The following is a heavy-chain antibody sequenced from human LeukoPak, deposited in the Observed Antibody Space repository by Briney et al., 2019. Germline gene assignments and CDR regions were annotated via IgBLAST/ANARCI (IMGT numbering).Heavy chain of an antibody. CDR3: ARDRSSSSSGNGSDY. CDR2: INPNSGGT. J-gene: IGHJ4*02. Sequence: ASVKVSCKASGYTFTDYYMHWVRQAPGQGLEWMGWINPNSGGTNYAQKFQGRVTMTRDTSISTAYMELSRLRSDDTAVYYCARDRSSSSSGNGSDYWGQGTLVTVSS. D-gene: IGHD6-6*01. CDR1: GYTFTDYY. V-gene: IGHV1-2*02.